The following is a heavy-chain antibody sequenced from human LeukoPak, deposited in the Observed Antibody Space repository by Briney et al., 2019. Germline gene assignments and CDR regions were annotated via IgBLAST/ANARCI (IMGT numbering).Heavy chain of an antibody. CDR1: GYTFTSYD. J-gene: IGHJ4*02. CDR2: MNPNSGNT. CDR3: ARVKSHILNGYSFKQNYYFDY. Sequence: ASVKVSCKASGYTFTSYDINWVRQATGQGLEWMGWMNPNSGNTAYAQKFQGRVTMTRNTSISTAYMELSSLTSEDTAVYYCARVKSHILNGYSFKQNYYFDYWGQGTLVTVSS. V-gene: IGHV1-8*01. D-gene: IGHD3-9*01.